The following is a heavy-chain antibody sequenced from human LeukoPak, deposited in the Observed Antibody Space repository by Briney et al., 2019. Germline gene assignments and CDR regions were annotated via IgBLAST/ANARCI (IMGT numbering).Heavy chain of an antibody. V-gene: IGHV1-2*02. CDR1: GYTFTGYY. CDR2: ISPNSGGT. D-gene: IGHD3-10*01. J-gene: IGHJ6*02. CDR3: ARRMVRGVIDYYYYYGMDV. Sequence: GASVKVSCKASGYTFTGYYMHWVRQAPGQGMEWMGLISPNSGGTNYAQKFPGRVTVTRDTSISTAYMGLSRLRSDDTAVYYCARRMVRGVIDYYYYYGMDVWGQETTVTVSS.